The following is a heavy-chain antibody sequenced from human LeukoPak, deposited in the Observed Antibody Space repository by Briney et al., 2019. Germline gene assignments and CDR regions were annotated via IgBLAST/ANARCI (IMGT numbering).Heavy chain of an antibody. J-gene: IGHJ4*02. V-gene: IGHV4-59*01. D-gene: IGHD5-12*01. CDR2: IYYSGST. CDR3: AREEEWLIRY. CDR1: GGSISSYY. Sequence: SSETLSLTCTVSGGSISSYYWSWIRQPPGKGLEWIGYIYYSGSTNYNPSLKSRVTISVDTSKNQFSLKLSSVTAADTAVYYCAREEEWLIRYWGQGTLVTVSS.